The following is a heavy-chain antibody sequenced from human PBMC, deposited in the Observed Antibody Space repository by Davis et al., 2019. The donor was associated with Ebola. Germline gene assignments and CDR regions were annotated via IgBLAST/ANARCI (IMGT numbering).Heavy chain of an antibody. CDR1: GFTFSSYS. V-gene: IGHV3-23*01. D-gene: IGHD3-10*01. CDR3: AKDLENYYGSGSYHAS. CDR2: IRGSGGST. J-gene: IGHJ4*02. Sequence: GESLKISCAASGFTFSSYSMNWVRQAPGKGLEWVSAIRGSGGSTYYADSVKGRFTISRDNSKNTLYLQMNSLRAEDTAVYYCAKDLENYYGSGSYHASWGQGTLVTVSS.